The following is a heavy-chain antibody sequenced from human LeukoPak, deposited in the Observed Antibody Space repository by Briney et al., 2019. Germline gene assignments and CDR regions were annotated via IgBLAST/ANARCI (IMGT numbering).Heavy chain of an antibody. J-gene: IGHJ4*02. V-gene: IGHV4-30-4*01. CDR3: ARLSSSSSLDY. D-gene: IGHD6-6*01. CDR2: IHYSGST. Sequence: SETLSLTCTVSGGSISSGDSYWSWIRQSPGRALEWIGYIHYSGSTSYNPSPESRVTISVVSSKNQFALKVSSVTAADTAVYYCARLSSSSSLDYCGQGTLVAVSS. CDR1: GGSISSGDSY.